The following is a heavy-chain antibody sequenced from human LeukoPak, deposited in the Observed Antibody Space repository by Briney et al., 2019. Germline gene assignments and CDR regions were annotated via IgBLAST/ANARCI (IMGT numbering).Heavy chain of an antibody. D-gene: IGHD1-26*01. J-gene: IGHJ3*02. V-gene: IGHV1-2*02. Sequence: ASVKVSCKASGYTFTCYYMHWVRQAPGQGLEWMGWINPNSGGTNYAQKFQGRVTMTRDTSISTTYMELSRLRSDDTAVYYCARDMSGQQAFDIWGQGTMVTVSS. CDR2: INPNSGGT. CDR3: ARDMSGQQAFDI. CDR1: GYTFTCYY.